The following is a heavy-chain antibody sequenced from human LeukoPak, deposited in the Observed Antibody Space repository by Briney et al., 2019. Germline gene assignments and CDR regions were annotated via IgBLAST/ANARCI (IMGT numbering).Heavy chain of an antibody. Sequence: GESLKISCKGSGYSSTSYWIGWVRQMPGKGLEWMGIIYPGDSDTRYSPSFQGQVTISADKSISTAYLQWSSLKASDTAMYYCASHTMVRGVIGPFDIWGQGTSVTVSS. V-gene: IGHV5-51*01. CDR2: IYPGDSDT. J-gene: IGHJ3*02. D-gene: IGHD3-10*01. CDR3: ASHTMVRGVIGPFDI. CDR1: GYSSTSYW.